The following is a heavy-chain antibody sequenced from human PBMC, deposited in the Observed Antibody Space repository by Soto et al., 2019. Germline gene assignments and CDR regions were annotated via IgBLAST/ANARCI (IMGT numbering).Heavy chain of an antibody. CDR2: IGGSGGST. V-gene: IGHV3-23*01. D-gene: IGHD5-12*01. CDR1: GFTFSSYA. J-gene: IGHJ4*02. CDR3: AKDSVAMGTNEYYFDY. Sequence: EVQLLESGGGLVQPVGSLRLSCAASGFTFSSYAMSWVRQAPGKGLEWVSAIGGSGGSTYYADSVKGRFTISRDNSKNTLYLQMNSLRAEDTAVYYGAKDSVAMGTNEYYFDYWGQGTLVTVSS.